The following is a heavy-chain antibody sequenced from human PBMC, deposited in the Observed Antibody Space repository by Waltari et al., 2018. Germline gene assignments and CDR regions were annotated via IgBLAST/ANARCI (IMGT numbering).Heavy chain of an antibody. CDR2: IYSGGST. CDR3: AKTRTGHFDY. J-gene: IGHJ4*02. Sequence: EVQLLESGGGLVQPGGSLRLSCAAPGFPFSSYALSWVRQAPGKGLEWVSVIYSGGSTYYADSVKGRFTISRDNSKNTLYLQMNSLRAEDTAVYYCAKTRTGHFDYWGQGTLVTVSS. V-gene: IGHV3-23*03. CDR1: GFPFSSYA. D-gene: IGHD3-10*01.